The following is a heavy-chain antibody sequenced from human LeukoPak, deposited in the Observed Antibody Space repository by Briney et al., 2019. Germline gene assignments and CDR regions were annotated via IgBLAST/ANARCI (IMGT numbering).Heavy chain of an antibody. CDR3: ARELQLGDCTRINCYQPMVDP. J-gene: IGHJ5*02. CDR2: INPQSGDT. D-gene: IGHD2-8*01. Sequence: GASVKVSCKASGYTFTDYHMHWVRQAPGQGFEWMGWINPQSGDTKYAQNLQGRVTMTRDTSISTAYMDLSSLRSDDTAVYYCARELQLGDCTRINCYQPMVDPWGQGTLVTVSS. V-gene: IGHV1-2*02. CDR1: GYTFTDYH.